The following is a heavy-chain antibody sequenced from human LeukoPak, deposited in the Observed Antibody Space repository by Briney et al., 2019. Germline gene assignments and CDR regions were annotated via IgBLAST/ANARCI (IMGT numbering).Heavy chain of an antibody. Sequence: ASVKVSCKASGYTFTDYYMYWVRQAPGQGLEWMGRINPNSGDTFYAQKFQGRVTMTRDTSTSTVYMELSSLRSEDTAVYYCARGQSNYYDSSGYYYVENWFDPWGQGTLVTVSS. CDR2: INPNSGDT. V-gene: IGHV1-2*06. D-gene: IGHD3-22*01. CDR3: ARGQSNYYDSSGYYYVENWFDP. CDR1: GYTFTDYY. J-gene: IGHJ5*02.